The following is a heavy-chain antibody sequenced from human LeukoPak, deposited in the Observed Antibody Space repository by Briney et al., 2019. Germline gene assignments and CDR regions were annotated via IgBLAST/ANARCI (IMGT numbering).Heavy chain of an antibody. D-gene: IGHD2-2*01. CDR2: IYYNGAT. J-gene: IGHJ4*02. CDR1: RCTIRDYY. V-gene: IGHV4-59*08. Sequence: SETLSLTCTVSRCTIRDYYWSWIRQPPGKGLEWIAYIYYNGATNYNPSLKSRVTISVDASKNQFSLKLTSVTAADTAVYYCARRRCSRTNCYWSLDYWGQGTLVTVSS. CDR3: ARRRCSRTNCYWSLDY.